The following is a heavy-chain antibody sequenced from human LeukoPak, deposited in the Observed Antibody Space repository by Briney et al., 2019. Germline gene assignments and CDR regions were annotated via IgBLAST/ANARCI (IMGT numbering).Heavy chain of an antibody. CDR2: INHSGST. V-gene: IGHV4-34*01. CDR3: GSTKKYYYGSGSSDPRPIDY. Sequence: KSSETLSLTCAVYGGSFSGYYWSWIRQPPGKGLEWIGEINHSGSTNYNPSLKSRVTISVDTSKNQFSLKLSSVTAADTAVYYCGSTKKYYYGSGSSDPRPIDYWGQGTLVTVPS. J-gene: IGHJ4*02. CDR1: GGSFSGYY. D-gene: IGHD3-10*01.